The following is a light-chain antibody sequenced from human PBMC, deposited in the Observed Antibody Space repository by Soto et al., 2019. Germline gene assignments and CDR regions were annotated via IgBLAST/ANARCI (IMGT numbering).Light chain of an antibody. CDR2: GNS. Sequence: QSVLTQPPSVSGAPGQRVTISCTGSSSNIGAGYDVHWYQQLPGTAPKLLIYGNSNRPSGVPDRFSGYKSGTSASLAITGLQAEDEADYYYQSYDSSLSGVVFGGGTKLTVL. J-gene: IGLJ2*01. V-gene: IGLV1-40*01. CDR3: QSYDSSLSGVV. CDR1: SSNIGAGYD.